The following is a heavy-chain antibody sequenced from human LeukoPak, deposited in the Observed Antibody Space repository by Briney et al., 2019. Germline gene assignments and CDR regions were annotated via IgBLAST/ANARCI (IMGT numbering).Heavy chain of an antibody. V-gene: IGHV3-23*01. CDR2: IGGSGYST. CDR3: AKEAGYSGYDYPDY. Sequence: GGSLRLSCAASGFTFSSYAMSWVRQAPGKGLEWVSAIGGSGYSTYYADSVKGRFTISRDNSKNTLYLQMNSLRAEDAAVYYCAKEAGYSGYDYPDYWGQGTLVTVSS. D-gene: IGHD5-12*01. CDR1: GFTFSSYA. J-gene: IGHJ4*02.